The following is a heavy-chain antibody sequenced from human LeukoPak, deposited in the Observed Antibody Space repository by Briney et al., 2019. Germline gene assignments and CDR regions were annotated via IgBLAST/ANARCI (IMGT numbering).Heavy chain of an antibody. V-gene: IGHV3-30-3*01. J-gene: IGHJ1*01. CDR1: GFTFSDHN. CDR3: ARDKSPYSGSYESSFQH. D-gene: IGHD1-26*01. Sequence: GGSLRLSCAPSGFTFSDHNMHWVRQAPGKGLEWVAVISYDGSNKYYADSVKGRFTISRDNSKNTLYLQMNSLRAEDTAVYYCARDKSPYSGSYESSFQHWGQGTLVTVSS. CDR2: ISYDGSNK.